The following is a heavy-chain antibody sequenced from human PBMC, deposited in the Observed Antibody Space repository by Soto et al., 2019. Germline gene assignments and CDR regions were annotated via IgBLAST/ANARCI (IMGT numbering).Heavy chain of an antibody. J-gene: IGHJ6*02. V-gene: IGHV4-59*01. Sequence: PSETLSLTCTVSGGSMSSYYWTWLRQSPGRGLEWIGYISYSGSTYYNPSLKSRVTISADTSKNQFSLRMNSMIAADTAVYYCARYSSNWFQTEGMDVWGQGTTVTVSS. CDR3: ARYSSNWFQTEGMDV. CDR1: GGSMSSYY. D-gene: IGHD6-13*01. CDR2: ISYSGST.